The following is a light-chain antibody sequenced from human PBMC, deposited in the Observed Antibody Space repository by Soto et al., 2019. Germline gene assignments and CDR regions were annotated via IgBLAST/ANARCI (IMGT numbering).Light chain of an antibody. CDR1: QGVSSV. J-gene: IGKJ3*01. CDR2: GAS. CDR3: QQYNDWPPIT. V-gene: IGKV3-15*01. Sequence: PGERATLSCRASQGVSSVLAWYQQKPGQAPRLLIYGASTRATDVPARFSGGGSGTEFTLTISSLHSEDVAIYYCQQYNDWPPITFGPGTKVDIK.